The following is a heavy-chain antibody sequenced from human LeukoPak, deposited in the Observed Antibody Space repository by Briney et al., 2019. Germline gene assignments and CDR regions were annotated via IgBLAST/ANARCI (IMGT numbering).Heavy chain of an antibody. CDR3: ARDDGDY. Sequence: GASVKVSCKASGYTFVNFGISWVRQAPGQGLEWMGWISAYNVNTNYTQKFQGRVTMTTDTSTGTAYMELRSLRSDDTAMYYCARDDGDYWGQGTLVTVSS. CDR1: GYTFVNFG. J-gene: IGHJ4*02. V-gene: IGHV1-18*01. CDR2: ISAYNVNT.